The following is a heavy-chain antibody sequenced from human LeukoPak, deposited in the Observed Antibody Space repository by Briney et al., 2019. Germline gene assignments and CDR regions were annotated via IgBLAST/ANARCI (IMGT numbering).Heavy chain of an antibody. Sequence: SETLSLTCTVSGGSISSYYWSWIRQPAGKGLEWIGRIYISGSGSTNYNPSLKSRVTMSVDTSKNQFSLKLSSVTAADTAVYYCARSPIVPAATKMGYYYYYYYMDVWGKGTTGTISS. CDR3: ARSPIVPAATKMGYYYYYYYMDV. CDR2: IYISGSGST. V-gene: IGHV4-4*07. CDR1: GGSISSYY. J-gene: IGHJ6*03. D-gene: IGHD2-2*01.